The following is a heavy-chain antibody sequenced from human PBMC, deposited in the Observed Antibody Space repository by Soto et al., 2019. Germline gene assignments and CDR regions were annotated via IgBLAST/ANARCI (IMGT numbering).Heavy chain of an antibody. CDR3: AKDISSIAARQGYYYGMDV. CDR2: ISWNSGSI. V-gene: IGHV3-9*01. D-gene: IGHD6-6*01. CDR1: GFTFDDYA. J-gene: IGHJ6*02. Sequence: GGSLRLSCAASGFTFDDYAMHWVRQAPGKGLEWVSGISWNSGSIGYADSVKGRFTISRDNAKNSLYLQMNSLRAEDTALYYCAKDISSIAARQGYYYGMDVWGQGTTVTVSS.